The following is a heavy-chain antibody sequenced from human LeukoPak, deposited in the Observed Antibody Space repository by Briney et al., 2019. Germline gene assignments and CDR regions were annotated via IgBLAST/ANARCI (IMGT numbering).Heavy chain of an antibody. CDR3: ARDAGYRYDSSGYYFDY. Sequence: PSETLSLTCAVSGGPINNDDYSWSWIRQPAGKGLEWIGRIYTSGSTNYNPSLKSRVTISVDTSKNQFSLKLSSVTAADTAVYYCARDAGYRYDSSGYYFDYWGQGTLVTVSS. D-gene: IGHD3-22*01. CDR1: GGPINNDDYS. V-gene: IGHV4-61*02. J-gene: IGHJ4*02. CDR2: IYTSGST.